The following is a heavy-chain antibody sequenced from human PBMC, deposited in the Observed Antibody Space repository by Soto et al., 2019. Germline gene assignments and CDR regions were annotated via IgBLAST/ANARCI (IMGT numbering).Heavy chain of an antibody. CDR2: ISGSGDST. J-gene: IGHJ3*02. D-gene: IGHD3-22*01. V-gene: IGHV3-23*01. CDR3: AIDLRGSYYYDSSGYSTSDI. Sequence: PGGSLRLSCAASGFTFSSYGINWVRQAPGKGLEWVSGISGSGDSTHYADSVKGRFTISRDNAKNSLYLQMNSLRAEDTAVYYCAIDLRGSYYYDSSGYSTSDIWGQGTMVTVSS. CDR1: GFTFSSYG.